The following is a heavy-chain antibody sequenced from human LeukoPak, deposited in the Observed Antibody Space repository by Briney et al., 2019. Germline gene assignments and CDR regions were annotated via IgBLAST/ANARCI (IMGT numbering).Heavy chain of an antibody. CDR2: IYYSGSN. CDR3: ASSSYTIFGVVINNWFDP. D-gene: IGHD3-3*01. CDR1: GGSISSSSYY. J-gene: IGHJ5*02. Sequence: SETLSLTCTVSGGSISSSSYYWGWIRQPPGKGLEWIGSIYYSGSNYYNPSLKSRFTISVDKAKNKFSLKLSSVTAADTAVYYCASSSYTIFGVVINNWFDPWGQGTLVTVSS. V-gene: IGHV4-39*01.